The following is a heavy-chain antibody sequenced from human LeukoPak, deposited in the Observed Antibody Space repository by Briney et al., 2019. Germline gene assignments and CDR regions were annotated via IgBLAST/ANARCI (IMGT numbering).Heavy chain of an antibody. V-gene: IGHV4-39*07. Sequence: SETLSLTCTVSGDSISNSSHYWGWIRQPPGKGLEWIGSIYYSGSTYYNPSLKSRVTISVDTSKNQFSLKLSSVTAADTAVYYCARTWGHYGSGRWFDPWGQGTLVTVSS. D-gene: IGHD3-10*01. CDR1: GDSISNSSHY. CDR2: IYYSGST. CDR3: ARTWGHYGSGRWFDP. J-gene: IGHJ5*02.